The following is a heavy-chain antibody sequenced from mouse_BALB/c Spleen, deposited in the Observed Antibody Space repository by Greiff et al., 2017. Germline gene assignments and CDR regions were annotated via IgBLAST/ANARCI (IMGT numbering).Heavy chain of an antibody. CDR1: GYTFTSYW. CDR3: ARPLGRGYFDY. D-gene: IGHD4-1*01. J-gene: IGHJ2*01. V-gene: IGHV1-69*02. Sequence: QVQLQQPGAELVKPGASVKLSCKASGYTFTSYWMHWVKQRPGQGLEWIGEIDPSDSYTNYNQKFKGNATLTVDKSSSTAYMQLSSLTSEDSAVYYCARPLGRGYFDYWGQGTTLTVSS. CDR2: IDPSDSYT.